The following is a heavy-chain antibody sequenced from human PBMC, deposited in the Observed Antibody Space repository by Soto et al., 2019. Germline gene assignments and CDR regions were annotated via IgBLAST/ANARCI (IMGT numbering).Heavy chain of an antibody. CDR1: GFSLTTSGMG. CDR3: VRRRRLCEGGICYYSWFDP. CDR2: IYWDDDK. Sequence: QITLKESGPTLVKPTQTLTLTCTFSGFSLTTSGMGVGWIRQPPGRALEWLALIYWDDDKRYSPSPKSRLTITKDTAKNQVVLTMTIMDPVDTATYYCVRRRRLCEGGICYYSWFDPWGQGALVTVSS. D-gene: IGHD2-15*01. J-gene: IGHJ5*02. V-gene: IGHV2-5*02.